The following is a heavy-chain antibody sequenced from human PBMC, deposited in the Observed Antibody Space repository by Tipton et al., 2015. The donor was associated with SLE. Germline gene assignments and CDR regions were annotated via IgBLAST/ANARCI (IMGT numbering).Heavy chain of an antibody. J-gene: IGHJ4*02. CDR1: GYTFTSYD. CDR3: AREATAMGPFDY. CDR2: ISVYNGKT. Sequence: QSGAEVKKPGASVKVSCKASGYTFTSYDITWVRQAPGQGLEWMGRISVYNGKTNYAQKLQGRVTMTTDTSTSTAYMELRSLRSDDTAVYYCAREATAMGPFDYWGQGTLVTVSS. V-gene: IGHV1-18*01. D-gene: IGHD5-18*01.